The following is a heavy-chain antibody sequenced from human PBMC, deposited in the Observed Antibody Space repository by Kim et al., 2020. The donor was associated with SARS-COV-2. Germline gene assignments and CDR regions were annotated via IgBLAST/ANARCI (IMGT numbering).Heavy chain of an antibody. V-gene: IGHV3-48*02. Sequence: GGSLRLSCVTSTFTFSAYDMNWVRQAPGKGLEWLSFITKMSNTIYYADSVRGRFTISRDNAKNSPYLQMNSLRDEDTAVYYCVRDRMGGAFDMWGQGTMVTVSS. D-gene: IGHD3-16*01. CDR3: VRDRMGGAFDM. J-gene: IGHJ3*02. CDR2: ITKMSNTI. CDR1: TFTFSAYD.